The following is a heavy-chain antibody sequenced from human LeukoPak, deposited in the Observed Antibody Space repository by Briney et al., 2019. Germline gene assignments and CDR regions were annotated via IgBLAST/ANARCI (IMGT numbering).Heavy chain of an antibody. Sequence: GGSPRLSCAVSGFTFSNYWVHWVRQAPGMGLVWVSRINPDGTTTSYADSVKGRFTISRDNAKNTLYLQMNSLRAEDTAVYYCARGYSGSYRIDYWGQGTLVTVSS. CDR3: ARGYSGSYRIDY. J-gene: IGHJ4*02. CDR2: INPDGTTT. V-gene: IGHV3-74*01. CDR1: GFTFSNYW. D-gene: IGHD1-26*01.